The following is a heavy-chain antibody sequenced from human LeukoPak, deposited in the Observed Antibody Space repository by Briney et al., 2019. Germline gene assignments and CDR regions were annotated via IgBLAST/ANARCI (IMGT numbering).Heavy chain of an antibody. V-gene: IGHV4-59*01. D-gene: IGHD5-12*01. CDR1: GCSISSYY. CDR2: IYYSGST. CDR3: ASSVSGYGDY. Sequence: SETLSFTCTVSGCSISSYYWSWIRQPPGKGLEWIGYIYYSGSTNYNPSLKSRVTISVDTSKNQFSLKLSSVTAADTAVYYCASSVSGYGDYWGQGTLVTVSS. J-gene: IGHJ4*02.